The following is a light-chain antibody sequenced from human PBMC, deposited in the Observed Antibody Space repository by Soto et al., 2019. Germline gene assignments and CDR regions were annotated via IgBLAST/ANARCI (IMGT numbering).Light chain of an antibody. CDR2: GAY. CDR1: QSVSSNY. CDR3: QQYGSSPLWT. Sequence: DIVLTQSPGTLSLSPGESATLSCRASQSVSSNYLAWYQQKPGQAPRLLIYGAYSRATGIPDRFSGSGSGTDFTLTISSLEPEDFAVYYCQQYGSSPLWTFGQGTKVDIK. J-gene: IGKJ1*01. V-gene: IGKV3-20*01.